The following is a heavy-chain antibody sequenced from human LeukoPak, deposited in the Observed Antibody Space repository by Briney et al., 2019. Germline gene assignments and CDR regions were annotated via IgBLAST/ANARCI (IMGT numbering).Heavy chain of an antibody. Sequence: SETLSLTCTVSGASISSYYWSWIRQPAGKGLEWIGRIYVSGSSVYNPSLKSRVTISVDTSKNQLSLRLKSVTAADTAVYYCAAELYGGNSDCCNFEIWGQGTMVTVSS. V-gene: IGHV4-4*07. D-gene: IGHD4-23*01. CDR3: AAELYGGNSDCCNFEI. J-gene: IGHJ3*02. CDR2: IYVSGSS. CDR1: GASISSYY.